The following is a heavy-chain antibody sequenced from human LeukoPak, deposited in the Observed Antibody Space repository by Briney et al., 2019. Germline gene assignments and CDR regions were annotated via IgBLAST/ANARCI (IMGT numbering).Heavy chain of an antibody. CDR2: INPSGGST. J-gene: IGHJ4*02. CDR1: GYTFTRYY. V-gene: IGHV1-46*01. D-gene: IGHD3-9*01. Sequence: ASVKVSCKASGYTFTRYYIHWVRQAPGQGLEWMGTINPSGGSTSYAQKFQGRLTVTTDMSTSTVYMELSSLGSEDTAVYYCARDRGVLRYFDWLFEFDYWGQGTLVTVSS. CDR3: ARDRGVLRYFDWLFEFDY.